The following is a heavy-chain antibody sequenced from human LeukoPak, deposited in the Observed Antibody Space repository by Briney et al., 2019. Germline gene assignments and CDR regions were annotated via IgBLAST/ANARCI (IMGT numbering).Heavy chain of an antibody. J-gene: IGHJ4*02. Sequence: SETLSLTCTVSGGSINSYFWGWIRQPPGKGLEWIGYIYYSGSTNYNPSLKSRVTISVDTSKNQFSLKLSSVSAADTAVYYCARVTGNSWYGYLDYWGQGTLVTVSS. V-gene: IGHV4-59*01. CDR3: ARVTGNSWYGYLDY. CDR1: GGSINSYF. D-gene: IGHD6-13*01. CDR2: IYYSGST.